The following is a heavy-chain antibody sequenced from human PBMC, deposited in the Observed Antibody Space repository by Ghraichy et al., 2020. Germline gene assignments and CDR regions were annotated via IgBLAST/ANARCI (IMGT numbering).Heavy chain of an antibody. CDR3: ARDQEYDYVWGSYRSPYWYFDL. D-gene: IGHD3-16*02. Sequence: GESLNISCAASGFTFSSYSMNWVRQAPGKGLEWVSSISSSSSYIYYADSVKGRFTISRDNAKNSLYLQMNSLRAEDTAVYYCARDQEYDYVWGSYRSPYWYFDLWGRGTLVTVSS. CDR1: GFTFSSYS. J-gene: IGHJ2*01. CDR2: ISSSSSYI. V-gene: IGHV3-21*01.